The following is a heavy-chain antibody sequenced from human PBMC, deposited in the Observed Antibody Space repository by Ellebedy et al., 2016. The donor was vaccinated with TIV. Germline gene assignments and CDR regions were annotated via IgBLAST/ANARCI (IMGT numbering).Heavy chain of an antibody. J-gene: IGHJ3*02. CDR2: IYYTRST. V-gene: IGHV4-39*07. CDR1: GGSISSSSYH. CDR3: ARSAISVWSFAFEI. D-gene: IGHD6-19*01. Sequence: SETLSLTCTVSGGSISSSSYHWGWIRQPPGKGLEWIGNIYYTRSTYYNPSLKSRVTISADTSKKQFSLKLSSVPAADTAVYHCARSAISVWSFAFEIWGQGTMVTVS.